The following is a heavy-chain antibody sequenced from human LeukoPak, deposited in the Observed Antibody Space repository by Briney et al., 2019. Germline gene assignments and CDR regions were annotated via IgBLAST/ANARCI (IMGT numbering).Heavy chain of an antibody. J-gene: IGHJ4*02. CDR1: GFTFSSYA. CDR3: ARALSGYDPFDY. D-gene: IGHD5-12*01. CDR2: ISYDGSNK. Sequence: PGGSLRLSCAASGFTFSSYAMHWVRQAPGKGLEWVAVISYDGSNKYYADSVKGRFTISRDNSKNTLYPQMNSLRAEDTAVYYCARALSGYDPFDYWGQGTLVTVSS. V-gene: IGHV3-30*04.